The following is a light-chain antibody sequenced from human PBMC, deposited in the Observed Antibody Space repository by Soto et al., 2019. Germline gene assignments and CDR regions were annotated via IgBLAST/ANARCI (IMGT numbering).Light chain of an antibody. CDR2: DAS. J-gene: IGKJ1*01. CDR1: QSISNW. CDR3: QQYNSYWGT. V-gene: IGKV1-5*01. Sequence: IQMTQSPSTLSASVGDRVTITCRASQSISNWLAWYQQKPGKAPKLLIYDASSLESGVPSRFSGSGSGTEFTLTISSLQPDDFATYYCQQYNSYWGTFGQGTKVEIK.